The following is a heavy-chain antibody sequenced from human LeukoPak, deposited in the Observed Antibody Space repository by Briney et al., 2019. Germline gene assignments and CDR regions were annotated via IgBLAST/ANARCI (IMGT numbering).Heavy chain of an antibody. V-gene: IGHV1-24*01. D-gene: IGHD2-15*01. CDR3: ARDSGGDDVGGSPERKYYFDY. Sequence: ASVKVSCKVSGYTLTELSMHWVRQAPGKGLEWMGGFDPEDGETIYAQKFQGRVTMTEDTSTDTAYMELSSLRSEDTAVYYCARDSGGDDVGGSPERKYYFDYWGQGTLVTVSS. J-gene: IGHJ4*02. CDR1: GYTLTELS. CDR2: FDPEDGET.